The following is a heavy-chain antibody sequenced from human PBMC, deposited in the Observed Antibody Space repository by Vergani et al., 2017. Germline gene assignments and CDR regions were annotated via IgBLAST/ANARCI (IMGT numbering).Heavy chain of an antibody. CDR1: GFTFDDYT. Sequence: EVQLVESGGVVVQPGGSLRLSCAASGFTFDDYTMHWVRQAPGKGLEWVSLISWNGGSTYYADSVKGRFTISRDNSKNSLYLQMNSLRTGDTALYYCVKDIIGDSPYWGQGTLVTVSS. J-gene: IGHJ4*02. CDR3: VKDIIGDSPY. D-gene: IGHD2-21*01. CDR2: ISWNGGST. V-gene: IGHV3-43*01.